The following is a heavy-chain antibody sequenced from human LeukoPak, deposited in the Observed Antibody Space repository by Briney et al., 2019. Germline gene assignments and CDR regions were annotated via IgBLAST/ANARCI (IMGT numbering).Heavy chain of an antibody. CDR1: GGSISSSNW. D-gene: IGHD3-22*01. J-gene: IGHJ4*02. Sequence: SETLSLTCAVSGGSISSSNWWSWVRQPPGKGLEWIGEIYHSGSTNYNPSLKSRVTISVDKSKNQFSLKLSSVTAADTAVYYCAKTQEDYDSSGFLGYWGQGTLVTVSS. CDR2: IYHSGST. CDR3: AKTQEDYDSSGFLGY. V-gene: IGHV4-4*02.